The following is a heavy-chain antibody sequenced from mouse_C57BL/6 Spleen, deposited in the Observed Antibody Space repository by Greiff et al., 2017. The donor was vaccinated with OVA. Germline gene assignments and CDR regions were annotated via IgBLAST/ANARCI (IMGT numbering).Heavy chain of an antibody. Sequence: QVQLQQSGAELVRPGASVTLSCKASGYTFTGYEMHWVKQTPVHGLEWIGAIDPGTGGTAYNQKFKGKAILTADKSSSTAYMALSRLTSEDSAVYCCTHDDRAYWGQGTLVTVSA. J-gene: IGHJ3*01. V-gene: IGHV1-15*01. CDR2: IDPGTGGT. D-gene: IGHD2-12*01. CDR3: THDDRAY. CDR1: GYTFTGYE.